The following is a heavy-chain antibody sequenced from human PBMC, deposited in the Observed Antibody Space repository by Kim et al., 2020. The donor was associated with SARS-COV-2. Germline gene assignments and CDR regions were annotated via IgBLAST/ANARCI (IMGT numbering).Heavy chain of an antibody. J-gene: IGHJ4*02. CDR1: GFFFGGYG. CDR2: TWYDGSNQ. D-gene: IGHD3-16*01. CDR3: AKDQGGVTSLDY. V-gene: IGHV3-33*06. Sequence: GGSLRLSCAASGFFFGGYGMHWVRQAPGKGLEWVAGTWYDGSNQYYADFVKGRFTISRDNFKNMLYLQMNSLRIEDTAVYYCAKDQGGVTSLDYWGQGTRVTAPS.